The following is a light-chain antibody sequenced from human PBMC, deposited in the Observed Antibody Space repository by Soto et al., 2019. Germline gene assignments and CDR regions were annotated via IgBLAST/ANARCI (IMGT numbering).Light chain of an antibody. V-gene: IGKV3-15*01. J-gene: IGKJ3*01. Sequence: EIVMTQSPATLSVSPGERATLSCRASQSVSSNLAWYQQKPGQAPRLLIYGASTRATGIPARFSGSGSGTEFTLTISSLQSEDFAFYYCQQYNNWPRTFGPGTKVDI. CDR3: QQYNNWPRT. CDR1: QSVSSN. CDR2: GAS.